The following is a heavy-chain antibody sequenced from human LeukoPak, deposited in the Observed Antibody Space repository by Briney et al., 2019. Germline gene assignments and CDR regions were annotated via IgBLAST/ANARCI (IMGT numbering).Heavy chain of an antibody. CDR1: GVSISSSSYY. V-gene: IGHV4-39*07. Sequence: PSETLSLTCTVSGVSISSSSYYWGWIRQPPGKGLEWIGSIYYSGSTYYNPSLKSRVTISVDTSKNQFSLKLSSVTAADTAVYYCARVGGYYYDSSGYHFDYWGQGTLVTVSS. CDR3: ARVGGYYYDSSGYHFDY. J-gene: IGHJ4*02. CDR2: IYYSGST. D-gene: IGHD3-22*01.